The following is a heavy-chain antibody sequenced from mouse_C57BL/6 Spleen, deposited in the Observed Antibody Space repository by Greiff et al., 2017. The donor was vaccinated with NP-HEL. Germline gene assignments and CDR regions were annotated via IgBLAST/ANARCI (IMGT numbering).Heavy chain of an antibody. J-gene: IGHJ2*01. CDR3: AREAGENYFDY. V-gene: IGHV1-82*01. Sequence: VQLQQSGPELVKPGASVKISCKASGYAFSSSWMNWVKQRPGKGLEWIGRIYPGDGDTNYNGQFKGKATLTADKSSSTAYMQLSSLKSEDSAVYVCAREAGENYFDYWGQGTTLTVAA. CDR2: IYPGDGDT. CDR1: GYAFSSSW.